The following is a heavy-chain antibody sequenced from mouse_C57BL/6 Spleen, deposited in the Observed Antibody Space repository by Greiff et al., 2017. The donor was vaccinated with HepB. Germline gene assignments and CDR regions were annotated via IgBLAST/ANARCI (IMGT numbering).Heavy chain of an antibody. CDR3: ARDRTTVVATDYAMDY. Sequence: QVQLQQPGAELVKPGASVKMSCKASGYTFTSYWITWVKQRPGQGLEWIGDIYPGSGSTNYNEKFKSKATLTVDTSSSTAYMQLSSLTSEDSAVYYCARDRTTVVATDYAMDYWGQGTSVTVSS. D-gene: IGHD1-1*01. V-gene: IGHV1-55*01. J-gene: IGHJ4*01. CDR2: IYPGSGST. CDR1: GYTFTSYW.